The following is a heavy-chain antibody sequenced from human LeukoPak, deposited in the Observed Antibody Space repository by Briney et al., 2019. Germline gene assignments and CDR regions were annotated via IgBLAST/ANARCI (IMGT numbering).Heavy chain of an antibody. CDR2: ISGRSVFI. Sequence: GGSLRLSCEASGFNFISYSMGWVRQAPGKGLEWVASISGRSVFISYSDSVKGRFTISRDNAKNSLFLELSSLRPEDTAVYYCARDFLHLGGWGQGTMVTVSS. D-gene: IGHD3-16*01. CDR3: ARDFLHLGG. V-gene: IGHV3-21*01. CDR1: GFNFISYS. J-gene: IGHJ3*01.